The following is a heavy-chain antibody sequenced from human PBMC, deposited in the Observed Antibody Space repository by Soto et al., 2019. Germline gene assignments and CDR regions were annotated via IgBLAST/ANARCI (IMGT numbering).Heavy chain of an antibody. V-gene: IGHV3-11*01. CDR1: GFAFSDYY. CDR3: ARDAVVASATFDP. Sequence: PGGSLRLSCAASGFAFSDYYMSWIRQAPGKGLEWVSYISSSGSTIYYADSVKGRFTISRDNAKNSLYLQMNSLRAEDTAVYYCARDAVVASATFDPWGQGTLVTVSS. J-gene: IGHJ5*02. CDR2: ISSSGSTI. D-gene: IGHD3-3*01.